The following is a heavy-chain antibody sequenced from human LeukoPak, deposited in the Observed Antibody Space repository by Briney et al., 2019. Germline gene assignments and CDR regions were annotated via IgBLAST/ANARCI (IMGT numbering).Heavy chain of an antibody. CDR3: ARSLGSKLATIGY. CDR1: GFTVSSNY. V-gene: IGHV3-66*02. Sequence: QPGGSLRLSCAASGFTVSSNYMSWVRQAPGKGLEWVSVIYSGGSTYYADSVKGRFTISGDNSKNTLYLQMNSLRAEDTAVYYCARSLGSKLATIGYWGQGTLVTVSS. CDR2: IYSGGST. D-gene: IGHD5-12*01. J-gene: IGHJ4*02.